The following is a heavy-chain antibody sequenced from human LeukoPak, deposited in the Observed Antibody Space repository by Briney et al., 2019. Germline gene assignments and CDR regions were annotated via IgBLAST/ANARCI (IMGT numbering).Heavy chain of an antibody. D-gene: IGHD3-16*01. CDR2: ISHDGSHK. CDR1: RFNFSDYG. V-gene: IGHV3-30*18. Sequence: PGGSLRLSCAATRFNFSDYGIHCVRQAPGKGLEWVSVISHDGSHKYYADFVKGRFTTSRDKSKNTLYLHMNRLRRKDTTMYYCAKDKIEGNYVIPFVYWGQGALVIVSS. J-gene: IGHJ4*02. CDR3: AKDKIEGNYVIPFVY.